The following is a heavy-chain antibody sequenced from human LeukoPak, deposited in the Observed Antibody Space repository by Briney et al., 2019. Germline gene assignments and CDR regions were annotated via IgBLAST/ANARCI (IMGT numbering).Heavy chain of an antibody. CDR1: GFTFSSYW. J-gene: IGHJ6*02. CDR2: ISYEGSNK. D-gene: IGHD2-2*02. Sequence: GGSLRLSCAASGFTFSSYWMHWVRQAPGKGLEWVAVISYEGSNKYYADSVKGRFTISRDNSKNTLYLQMNSLRAEDTAVYYCARDPRRYCSSTSCYNGMDVWGQGTTVTVSS. CDR3: ARDPRRYCSSTSCYNGMDV. V-gene: IGHV3-30-3*01.